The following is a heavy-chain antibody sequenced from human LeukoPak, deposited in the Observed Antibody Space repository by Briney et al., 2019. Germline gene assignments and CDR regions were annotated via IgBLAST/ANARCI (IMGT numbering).Heavy chain of an antibody. CDR2: ISWDGGST. CDR1: GFTFSSYG. J-gene: IGHJ6*03. V-gene: IGHV3-43D*03. D-gene: IGHD6-13*01. Sequence: GGSLRLSCAASGFTFSSYGMHWVRQAPGKGLERVSLISWDGGSTYYADSVKGRFTISRDNSKNSLYLQMNSLRAEDTALYYCAKASGGSSWEPLAPWDYYYYMDVWGKGTTVTVSS. CDR3: AKASGGSSWEPLAPWDYYYYMDV.